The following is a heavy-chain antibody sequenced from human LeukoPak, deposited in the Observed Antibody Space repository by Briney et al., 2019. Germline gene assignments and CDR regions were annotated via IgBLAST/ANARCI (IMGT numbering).Heavy chain of an antibody. V-gene: IGHV3-7*03. Sequence: GGSLRLSCAASGFTFGSYWMSWVRQAPGKGLEWVANIKQDGSEKYYVDSVKGRFTISRDNAKNSLYLQMNSLRAEDTAVYYCAREGGIVDRYGMDVWGKGTTVTVSS. CDR3: AREGGIVDRYGMDV. CDR2: IKQDGSEK. J-gene: IGHJ6*04. CDR1: GFTFGSYW. D-gene: IGHD1-26*01.